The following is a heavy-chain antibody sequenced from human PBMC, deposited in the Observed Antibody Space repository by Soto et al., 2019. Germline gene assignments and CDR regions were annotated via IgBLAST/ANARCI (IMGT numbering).Heavy chain of an antibody. CDR2: ISGSGGST. V-gene: IGHV3-23*01. CDR1: GFTFSSYA. D-gene: IGHD7-27*01. J-gene: IGHJ4*02. CDR3: AKGPSAAHLTLDY. Sequence: EVQLLESGGGLVQPGGSLRLSCAASGFTFSSYAMSWVRQAPGKGLEWVSAISGSGGSTYYADSVKGRFTISRDNSKNTLYLQMHSLRAEDTAVYYCAKGPSAAHLTLDYWGQGTLVTVSS.